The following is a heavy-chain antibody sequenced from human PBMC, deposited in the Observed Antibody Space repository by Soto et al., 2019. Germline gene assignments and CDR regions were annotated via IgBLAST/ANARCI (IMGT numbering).Heavy chain of an antibody. J-gene: IGHJ5*02. Sequence: GGSLRLSCAASGFTFSSYGMHWVRQAPGKGLEWVAVIWYDGSNKYYADSVKGRFTISRDNSKNTLYLQMNSLRAEDTAVYYCARDSRVYGDYVVDNWFDPWGQETLVTVSS. D-gene: IGHD4-17*01. CDR2: IWYDGSNK. V-gene: IGHV3-33*01. CDR3: ARDSRVYGDYVVDNWFDP. CDR1: GFTFSSYG.